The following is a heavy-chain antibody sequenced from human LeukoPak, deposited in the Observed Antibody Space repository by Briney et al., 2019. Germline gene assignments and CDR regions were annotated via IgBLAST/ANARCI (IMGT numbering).Heavy chain of an antibody. D-gene: IGHD3-10*01. Sequence: PGGSLRLSCTASGFTFSSYNMNWVRQAPGKGLEWVSSFTAYSGASIYYADSVRGRFTISRDNAKNSLYLQTNSLRAEDTAVYYCAKDLWYGSGSYTAEQEVYWGQGTLVTVSS. CDR1: GFTFSSYN. CDR2: FTAYSGASI. J-gene: IGHJ4*02. V-gene: IGHV3-21*01. CDR3: AKDLWYGSGSYTAEQEVY.